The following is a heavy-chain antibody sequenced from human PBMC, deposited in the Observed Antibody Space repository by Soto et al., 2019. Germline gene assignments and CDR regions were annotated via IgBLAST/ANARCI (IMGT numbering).Heavy chain of an antibody. Sequence: PGESLEISWKGSGYMFTNYWIGWVRQMPGKGQESLGIIYPGDSDTQYSPSFQGQVTISADKSISAAYLQWSSLKASDTAMYYCARVRSRYCSGGSCYSSPYHFDYWGQGTLVTVSS. D-gene: IGHD2-15*01. J-gene: IGHJ4*02. CDR3: ARVRSRYCSGGSCYSSPYHFDY. V-gene: IGHV5-51*01. CDR1: GYMFTNYW. CDR2: IYPGDSDT.